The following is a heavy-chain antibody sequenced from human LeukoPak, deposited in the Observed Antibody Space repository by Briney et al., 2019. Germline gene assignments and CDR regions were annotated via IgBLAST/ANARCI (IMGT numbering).Heavy chain of an antibody. D-gene: IGHD3-22*01. Sequence: GASVKVSCKASGYTFTGYYMHWVRQAPGQGLEWMGWINPNSGGTNYAQKFQGRVTMTRDTSISTAYMELSRLRSDDTAVYYCARPPQYYYDSSGYFGYWGQGTLVTVSS. CDR1: GYTFTGYY. V-gene: IGHV1-2*02. CDR2: INPNSGGT. CDR3: ARPPQYYYDSSGYFGY. J-gene: IGHJ4*02.